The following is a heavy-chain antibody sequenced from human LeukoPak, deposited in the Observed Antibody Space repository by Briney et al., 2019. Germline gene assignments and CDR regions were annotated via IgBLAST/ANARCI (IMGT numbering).Heavy chain of an antibody. Sequence: GGSLRLSCVASGFTVISNYMSWVRQAPGKGLEWVSVIYSGGSTYYADSVKGRFTISRDNSKNTLYLQVNSLRAEDTAVYYCARGGGVVALQRWGQGTLVTVSS. J-gene: IGHJ1*01. V-gene: IGHV3-66*01. CDR2: IYSGGST. CDR3: ARGGGVVALQR. CDR1: GFTVISNY. D-gene: IGHD3-22*01.